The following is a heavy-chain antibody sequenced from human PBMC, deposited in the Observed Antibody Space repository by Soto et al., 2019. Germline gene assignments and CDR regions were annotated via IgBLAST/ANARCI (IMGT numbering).Heavy chain of an antibody. Sequence: QVQLEQSGAEVKKPGSSVKVSCKASGGTLSDHGFACRRRAPGQGLEWMGGTIPVFNTAKYAQKFQGRVTVTADKFTNIAYMELSSLRSEDTAFYFCARGVYGSGNYYTGPSAFDIWGQGTMVIVSS. J-gene: IGHJ3*02. D-gene: IGHD3-10*01. CDR2: TIPVFNTA. CDR3: ARGVYGSGNYYTGPSAFDI. V-gene: IGHV1-69*06. CDR1: GGTLSDHG.